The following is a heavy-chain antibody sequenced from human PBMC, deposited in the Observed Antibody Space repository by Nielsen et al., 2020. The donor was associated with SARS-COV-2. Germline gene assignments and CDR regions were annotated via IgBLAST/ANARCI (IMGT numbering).Heavy chain of an antibody. CDR2: IYYSGST. CDR3: ARNSMVRGVNPLDY. D-gene: IGHD3-10*01. V-gene: IGHV4-59*08. Sequence: SETLSLTCTVSGGSISSYYWSWIRQPPGKGLEWTGYIYYSGSTSYNPSLKSRVTISVDTSKNQFSLKLSSVTAADTAVYYCARNSMVRGVNPLDYWGQGTLVTVSS. J-gene: IGHJ4*02. CDR1: GGSISSYY.